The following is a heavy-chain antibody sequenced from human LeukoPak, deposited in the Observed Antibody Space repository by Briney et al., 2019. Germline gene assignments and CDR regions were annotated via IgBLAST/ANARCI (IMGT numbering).Heavy chain of an antibody. J-gene: IGHJ4*02. V-gene: IGHV4-4*02. CDR3: AREGGPYRPLDY. CDR2: VNLQGST. Sequence: SGTLSLTCGVSGGSITNTNYWTWVRQPPGKGLEWIGEVNLQGSTNYSPSLMGRVAISVDKSENHISLQLTSVTAADTAVYYCAREGGPYRPLDYSGQGTLVTVSS. CDR1: GGSITNTNY.